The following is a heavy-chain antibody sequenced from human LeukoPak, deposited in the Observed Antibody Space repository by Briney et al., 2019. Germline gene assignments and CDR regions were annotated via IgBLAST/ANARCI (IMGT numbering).Heavy chain of an antibody. CDR1: GFTFSSYA. J-gene: IGHJ4*02. D-gene: IGHD3-22*01. CDR2: ISGSGGST. Sequence: GASLRLSCAASGFTFSSYAMSWVRQAPGKGLEWVSAISGSGGSTYYVDSVKGRFTISRDNSKNTLYLQMNSLRAEDTAVYYCANSYYDSSGYYPTNYFDYWGQGTLVTVSS. CDR3: ANSYYDSSGYYPTNYFDY. V-gene: IGHV3-23*01.